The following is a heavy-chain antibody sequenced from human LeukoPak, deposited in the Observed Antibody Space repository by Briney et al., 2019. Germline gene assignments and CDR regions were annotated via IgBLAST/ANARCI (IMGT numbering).Heavy chain of an antibody. V-gene: IGHV4-34*01. CDR2: INYSGST. D-gene: IGHD4-17*01. CDR1: GGSFSGYY. J-gene: IGHJ4*02. CDR3: ARVSGDYVFDY. Sequence: KSSETLSLTCAVYGGSFSGYYWSGIRQPPGKGLEWIGEINYSGSTNYNPPLKSRVTISVDTSKNQFSLKLSCVTAADTAVYYCARVSGDYVFDYWGQGTLVTVSS.